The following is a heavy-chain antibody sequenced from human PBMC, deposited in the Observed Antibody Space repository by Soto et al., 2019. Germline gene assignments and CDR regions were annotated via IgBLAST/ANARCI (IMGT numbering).Heavy chain of an antibody. CDR3: AMRWFGESDDY. J-gene: IGHJ4*02. CDR2: TNAGNGNT. D-gene: IGHD3-10*01. Sequence: QVQLVQSGAEVKKPGASVKVSCKASGYTFTSYAMHWVRQAPGQRLEWMGWTNAGNGNTKYSQKFQGRVTITRDTSASTAYMELSSLRYEDTAVYYCAMRWFGESDDYWGQGTLVTVSS. V-gene: IGHV1-3*01. CDR1: GYTFTSYA.